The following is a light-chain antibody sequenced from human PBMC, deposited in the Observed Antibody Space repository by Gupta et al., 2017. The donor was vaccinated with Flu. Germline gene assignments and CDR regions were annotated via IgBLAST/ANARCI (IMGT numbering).Light chain of an antibody. CDR3: QQLDYYPRT. J-gene: IGKJ1*01. Sequence: PSFLSASVGDRVTITCRPSQVISSYLAWYQQKPGKAPKLLIFNAFTLETGVTSRFSGGGSGTEFTLTITSLQPEDFATYYCQQLDYYPRTFGQGTKVEIK. CDR2: NAF. V-gene: IGKV1-9*01. CDR1: QVISSY.